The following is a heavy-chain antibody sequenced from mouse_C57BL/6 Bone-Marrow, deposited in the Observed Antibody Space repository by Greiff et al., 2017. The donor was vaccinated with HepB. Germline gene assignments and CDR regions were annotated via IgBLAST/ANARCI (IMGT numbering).Heavy chain of an antibody. CDR3: ARAYGNPAWFAY. D-gene: IGHD2-1*01. V-gene: IGHV1-42*01. CDR2: INPSTGGT. Sequence: EVQLQQSGPELVKPGASVKISCKASGYSFTGYYMNWVKQSPEKSLEWIGEINPSTGGTTHNQKFKAKATLTVDKSSSTAYMQLKSLTSEDSAVYYCARAYGNPAWFAYWGQGTLVTVSA. CDR1: GYSFTGYY. J-gene: IGHJ3*01.